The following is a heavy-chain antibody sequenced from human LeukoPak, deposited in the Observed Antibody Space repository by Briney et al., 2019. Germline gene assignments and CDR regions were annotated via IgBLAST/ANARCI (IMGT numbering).Heavy chain of an antibody. CDR3: ARASSSGWDY. D-gene: IGHD6-19*01. CDR2: IYHSGST. CDR1: GYSISSGYY. V-gene: IGHV4-38-2*01. J-gene: IGHJ4*02. Sequence: PSETLSLTCAVSGYSISSGYYWGWIRQPPGKGLEWIGSIYHSGSTYYNPSLKSRVTISVDTSKNQFSLKLSSVTAADTAVYYCARASSSGWDYWGQGTLVTVSS.